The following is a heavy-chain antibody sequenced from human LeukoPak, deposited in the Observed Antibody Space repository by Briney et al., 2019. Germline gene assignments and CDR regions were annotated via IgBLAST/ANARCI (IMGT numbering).Heavy chain of an antibody. CDR2: IWYDGSNK. CDR1: GFTFSSYG. D-gene: IGHD3-22*01. V-gene: IGHV3-33*01. J-gene: IGHJ4*02. Sequence: GGSLRLSCAASGFTFSSYGMHWVRQAPGKGLEWVAVIWYDGSNKYYADSVKGRFTISRDNSENTLYLQMNSLRAEDTAVYYCASYAREDSSDYYAGFDYWGQGTLVTVSS. CDR3: ASYAREDSSDYYAGFDY.